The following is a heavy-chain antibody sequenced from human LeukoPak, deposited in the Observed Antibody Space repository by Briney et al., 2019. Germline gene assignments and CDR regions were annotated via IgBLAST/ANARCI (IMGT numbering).Heavy chain of an antibody. CDR1: GFTFSSYS. Sequence: GSLLLSCAASGFTFSSYSMNWVRQAPGKGLEWVSSISSSSHYIYYADSVKGRFTISRDNAKNSLCLQMNSLRAEDTAVYYCAIYGSGDYWGQGTLVTVSS. CDR3: AIYGSGDY. J-gene: IGHJ4*02. CDR2: ISSSSHYI. D-gene: IGHD3-10*01. V-gene: IGHV3-21*01.